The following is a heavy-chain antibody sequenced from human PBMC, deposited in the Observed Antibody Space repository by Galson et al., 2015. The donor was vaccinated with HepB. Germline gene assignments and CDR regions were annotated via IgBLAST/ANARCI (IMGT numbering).Heavy chain of an antibody. CDR2: VYYNGGT. D-gene: IGHD1-26*01. CDR3: ARVWSGGYFDY. CDR1: GDSITGYY. Sequence: SETLSLTCTVSGDSITGYYWSWIRQSPGTGLEWIGYVYYNGGTIYNPSLKSRVTISVDTSNNQFSLKLNSVTAADTAVYYCARVWSGGYFDYWGQGTLVTVSS. V-gene: IGHV4-59*01. J-gene: IGHJ4*01.